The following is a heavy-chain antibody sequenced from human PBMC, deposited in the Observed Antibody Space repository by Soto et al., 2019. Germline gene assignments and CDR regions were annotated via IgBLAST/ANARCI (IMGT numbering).Heavy chain of an antibody. CDR3: VRGQWLPRGEN. Sequence: QVQLQQWGAGLLKPSETLTLTCVVYGGTINSYFWTWIRQPPGKGLEWIGEINHSGTTNYNPSLKGRATISIDVAVNQFSLRLTSVTDADTAVYYCVRGQWLPRGENWGQGTLVTVSS. CDR1: GGTINSYF. J-gene: IGHJ4*02. V-gene: IGHV4-34*01. D-gene: IGHD6-19*01. CDR2: INHSGTT.